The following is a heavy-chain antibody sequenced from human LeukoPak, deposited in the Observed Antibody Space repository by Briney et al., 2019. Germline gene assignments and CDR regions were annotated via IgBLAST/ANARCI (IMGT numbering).Heavy chain of an antibody. CDR3: VRDSFYTGYDRGFGY. CDR2: ISRNGTRT. CDR1: GFTFSDHA. Sequence: GGSLRLSCATSGFTFSDHASHWVRQAPGKGLQYVSAISRNGTRTFYADSVKDRFTISRDKSTKTLYLQMGSLRVEDMGVYYCVRDSFYTGYDRGFGYWGQGTLVTVS. V-gene: IGHV3-64*02. J-gene: IGHJ4*02. D-gene: IGHD5-12*01.